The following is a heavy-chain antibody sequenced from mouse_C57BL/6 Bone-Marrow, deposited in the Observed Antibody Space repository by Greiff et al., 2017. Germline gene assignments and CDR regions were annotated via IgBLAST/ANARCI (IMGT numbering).Heavy chain of an antibody. Sequence: EVKLMESGEGLVKPGGSLKLSCAASGFTFSSYAMSWVRQTPEKRLEWVAYISSGGDYIYYADAVKGRFTISRDNARNTLYLQMSSLKSEDTDMYYCTRDPRLLPYYFDYWGQGTTRTVSS. D-gene: IGHD1-1*01. CDR1: GFTFSSYA. V-gene: IGHV5-9-1*02. CDR3: TRDPRLLPYYFDY. CDR2: ISSGGDYI. J-gene: IGHJ2*01.